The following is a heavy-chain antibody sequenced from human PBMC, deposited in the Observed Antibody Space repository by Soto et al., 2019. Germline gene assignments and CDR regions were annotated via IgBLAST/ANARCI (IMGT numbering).Heavy chain of an antibody. J-gene: IGHJ4*02. CDR2: VSNLGTI. V-gene: IGHV4-59*11. Sequence: SETLSLTCTVSGVSISGLSWHWVRQPPGKGLEWIGYVSNLGTISYSPALKGRVTISVDTSKNQFSLNLTSVTAANTAMYYCARQWLLWGQGTLVTVSS. CDR1: GVSISGLS. D-gene: IGHD6-19*01. CDR3: ARQWLL.